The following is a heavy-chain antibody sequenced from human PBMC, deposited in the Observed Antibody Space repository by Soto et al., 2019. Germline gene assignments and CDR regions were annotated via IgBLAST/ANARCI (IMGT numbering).Heavy chain of an antibody. J-gene: IGHJ4*02. D-gene: IGHD5-12*01. CDR3: AHIDPEIVTVGGHGGFDY. CDR1: GFSLTSGVG. V-gene: IGHV2-5*02. CDR2: IYWDHDK. Sequence: QITLKESGPTLVRPPQTLTLTCTFSGFSLTSGVGVGWIRQPPGKALEWLALIYWDHDKRYSPSLKNRLTFTKDTSKNQVVLTMTNVGPVDTATYFCAHIDPEIVTVGGHGGFDYWGQGTLVTVSS.